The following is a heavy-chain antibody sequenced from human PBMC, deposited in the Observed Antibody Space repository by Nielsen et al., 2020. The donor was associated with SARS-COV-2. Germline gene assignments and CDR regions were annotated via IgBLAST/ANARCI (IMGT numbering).Heavy chain of an antibody. J-gene: IGHJ4*02. CDR2: IYYSGST. Sequence: SETLSLTCTVSGGSISSSSYYWGWIRQPPGKGLEWIGSIYYSGSTDYNPSLKSRVTISVDTSKNQFSLRLSSVTAADTAVYYCARYNYDSGGYYYAYWGQGALVTVSS. CDR3: ARYNYDSGGYYYAY. D-gene: IGHD3-22*01. V-gene: IGHV4-39*07. CDR1: GGSISSSSYY.